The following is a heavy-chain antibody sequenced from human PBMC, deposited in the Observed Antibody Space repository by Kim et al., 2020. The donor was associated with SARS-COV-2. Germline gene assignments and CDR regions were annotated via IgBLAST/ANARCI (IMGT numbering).Heavy chain of an antibody. CDR3: AKDTYYYGSGSPPTPDY. CDR1: GFTFSTYA. CDR2: ISGSGGST. D-gene: IGHD3-10*01. V-gene: IGHV3-23*01. Sequence: GGSPRLSCAASGFTFSTYAMSWVRQAPGKGLEWVSAISGSGGSTYYADSVKGRFTISRDNSKNTLYLQMNSLRAEDTAVYYCAKDTYYYGSGSPPTPDYWGQGTLVTVSS. J-gene: IGHJ4*02.